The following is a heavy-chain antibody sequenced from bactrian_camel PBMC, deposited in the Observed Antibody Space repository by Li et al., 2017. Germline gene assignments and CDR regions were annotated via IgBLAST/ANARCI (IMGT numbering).Heavy chain of an antibody. CDR3: AAMAGRNVDEWGNPTCGRGSKDDYEY. V-gene: IGHV3S53*01. Sequence: HVQLVESGGGSVQAGGSLRLSCAATGNTIGWQFHCMAWFRQAPGKAREGVAAVDERFRRTYADSVKGRFTISHDNAKSTLYLIMDSVKPEDTAMYYCAAMAGRNVDEWGNPTCGRGSKDDYEYWGQGTQVTVS. CDR1: GNTIGWQFHC. CDR2: VDERFRR. D-gene: IGHD3*01. J-gene: IGHJ4*01.